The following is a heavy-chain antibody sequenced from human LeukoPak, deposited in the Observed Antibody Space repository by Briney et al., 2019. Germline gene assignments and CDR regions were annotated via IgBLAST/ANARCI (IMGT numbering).Heavy chain of an antibody. CDR3: ARHIYTETTYWFDP. Sequence: SETLSLTCTVSGVSISSIDFYWGWIREPPGKGLEWSVGMYFSGRTYYNPSLKSRVTISLYTSKTQFSLKLSSVTAADTALYYCARHIYTETTYWFDPWGQGTLITVSS. V-gene: IGHV4-39*01. CDR1: GVSISSIDFY. D-gene: IGHD4-11*01. CDR2: MYFSGRT. J-gene: IGHJ5*02.